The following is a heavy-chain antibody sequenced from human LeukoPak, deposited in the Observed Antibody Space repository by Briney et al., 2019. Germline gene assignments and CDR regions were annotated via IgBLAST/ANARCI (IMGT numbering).Heavy chain of an antibody. Sequence: WETLSLTCAVSGYSISSGYYWGWIRQPPGKGLEWIGSIYHSGSTYYNPSLKSRVTISVDTSKNQFSLKLSSVTAADTAVYYCARHRSLDRGTTVLDYWGQGTLVTVSS. CDR2: IYHSGST. D-gene: IGHD1-7*01. CDR1: GYSISSGYY. J-gene: IGHJ4*02. CDR3: ARHRSLDRGTTVLDY. V-gene: IGHV4-38-2*01.